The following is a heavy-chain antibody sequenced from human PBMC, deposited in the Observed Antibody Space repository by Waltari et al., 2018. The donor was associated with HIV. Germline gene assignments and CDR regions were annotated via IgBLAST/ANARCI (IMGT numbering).Heavy chain of an antibody. D-gene: IGHD3-3*01. Sequence: VQLHESGPGLVKPSETLSLTCTVSGDSVASGRFYWSWFRQFPQGGLGWIGNVLDTRNRKYSPSLESRASLSIDMSRNQFSLKLWSLRDADTATYFCAREGPNYTDKSGFQYAQRTFELWGQGMKVTV. V-gene: IGHV4-61*01. CDR3: AREGPNYTDKSGFQYAQRTFEL. CDR1: GDSVASGRFY. J-gene: IGHJ3*01. CDR2: VLDTRNR.